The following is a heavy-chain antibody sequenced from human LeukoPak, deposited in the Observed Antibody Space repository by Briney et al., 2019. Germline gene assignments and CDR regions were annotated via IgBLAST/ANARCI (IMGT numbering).Heavy chain of an antibody. CDR3: AKDQGYYGYI. CDR1: GFTFDDYA. D-gene: IGHD3-10*01. J-gene: IGHJ3*02. Sequence: GGSLRLSCAASGFTFDDYAMHWVRQAPGEGLEWVSGISWNSGSIGYADSVKGRFTISRDNAKNSLYLQMNSLGAEDTALYYCAKDQGYYGYIWGQGTMVTVSS. CDR2: ISWNSGSI. V-gene: IGHV3-9*01.